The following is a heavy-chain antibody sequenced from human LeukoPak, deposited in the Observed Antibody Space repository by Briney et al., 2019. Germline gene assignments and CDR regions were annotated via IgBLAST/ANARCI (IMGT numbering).Heavy chain of an antibody. CDR3: AKLAATFSYYMDV. V-gene: IGHV3-23*01. D-gene: IGHD6-6*01. CDR1: GITFSSYA. Sequence: PGGSLRLSCAASGITFSSYAMGWVRQAPGKGLELVSGLSASGGTTYYADSVKGRFTISRDNSKNTLYLQMNSLRVEDTAVYYCAKLAATFSYYMDVWGKGTTVTVSS. J-gene: IGHJ6*03. CDR2: LSASGGTT.